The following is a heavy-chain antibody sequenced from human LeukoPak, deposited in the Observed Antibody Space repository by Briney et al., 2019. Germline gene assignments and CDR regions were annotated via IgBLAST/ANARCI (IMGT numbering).Heavy chain of an antibody. CDR3: ARSPARDSSSGYSADY. J-gene: IGHJ4*02. D-gene: IGHD3-22*01. V-gene: IGHV3-9*01. CDR1: GCTFDDYA. CDR2: TRWNSGSI. Sequence: PGRSLRLSCAASGCTFDDYAMHWVRQSPGKGVEWVSGTRWNSGSIGYADSVKGRFTISRDNAKNSLYLQMNSLRAEDTALYYCARSPARDSSSGYSADYWGPGTLVTVSS.